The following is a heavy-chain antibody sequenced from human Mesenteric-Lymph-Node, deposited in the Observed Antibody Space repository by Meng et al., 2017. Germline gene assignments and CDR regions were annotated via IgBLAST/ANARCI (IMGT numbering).Heavy chain of an antibody. CDR1: GFTFSSYS. J-gene: IGHJ3*01. V-gene: IGHV3-21*01. Sequence: GESLKISCAASGFTFSSYSMNWVRQAPGKGLEWVSSISSSSSYIYYADSVKGRFTISRDNAKNSLYLQVNSLRVEDSAVYYCARDPEYGAFDVWGQGTKVTVSS. CDR3: ARDPEYGAFDV. D-gene: IGHD1-14*01. CDR2: ISSSSSYI.